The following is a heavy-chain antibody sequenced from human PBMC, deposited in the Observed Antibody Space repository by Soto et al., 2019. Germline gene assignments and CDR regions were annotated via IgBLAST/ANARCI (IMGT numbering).Heavy chain of an antibody. CDR2: ISGSGVST. CDR3: ARDKRELRFLEWSYYFDY. CDR1: GFTFSSYA. Sequence: GGSLRLSCAASGFTFSSYAMSWVRQAPGKGLEWVSAISGSGVSTYYTDSVKGRFTISRDNSKSTLYLQLNSLRAEDTAVYYCARDKRELRFLEWSYYFDYWGQGTLVTVSS. J-gene: IGHJ4*02. V-gene: IGHV3-23*01. D-gene: IGHD3-3*01.